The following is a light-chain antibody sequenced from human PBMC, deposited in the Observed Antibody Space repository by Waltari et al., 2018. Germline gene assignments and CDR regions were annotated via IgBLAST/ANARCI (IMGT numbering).Light chain of an antibody. Sequence: DIQMTQSPATLPASVGDRVTITCRASQSIGRWLAWYQQKPGKAPKLLISESAKLQSGFPSRFSGSGSGTDFTLTINGLQPDDFAIYYCHQYMSYPWTFGLGTKVEIK. CDR1: QSIGRW. J-gene: IGKJ1*01. V-gene: IGKV1-5*03. CDR3: HQYMSYPWT. CDR2: ESA.